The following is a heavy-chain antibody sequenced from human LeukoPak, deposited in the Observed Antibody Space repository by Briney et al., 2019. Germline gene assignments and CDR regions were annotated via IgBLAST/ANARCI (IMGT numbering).Heavy chain of an antibody. CDR1: RFTFSNYG. CDR2: ISYDGSNK. CDR3: ARPGIAAAGTPSSLDY. J-gene: IGHJ4*02. V-gene: IGHV3-30*19. Sequence: PGGSLRLSCAASRFTFSNYGMHWVRQAPGKGLEWVAVISYDGSNKYYADSVKGRFTISRDNSKNTLYLQMNSLRAEDTAVYYCARPGIAAAGTPSSLDYWGQGTLVTVSS. D-gene: IGHD6-13*01.